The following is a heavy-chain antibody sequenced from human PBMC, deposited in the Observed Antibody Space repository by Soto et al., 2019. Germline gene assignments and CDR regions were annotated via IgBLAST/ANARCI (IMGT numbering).Heavy chain of an antibody. CDR2: IFYTGST. J-gene: IGHJ6*02. Sequence: QVQLQESGPGLVKPSQTLSLTCTVSGGSISSRGYYWTWIRQHPGKGVERMGYIFYTGSTYYKPSQKSRVTISEDAAKNQYYLKPSSVTSADTAVYFCATESSDFISYNVYATHVSGQGTTLNVSS. CDR1: GGSISSRGYY. CDR3: ATESSDFISYNVYATHV. D-gene: IGHD1-1*01. V-gene: IGHV4-31*03.